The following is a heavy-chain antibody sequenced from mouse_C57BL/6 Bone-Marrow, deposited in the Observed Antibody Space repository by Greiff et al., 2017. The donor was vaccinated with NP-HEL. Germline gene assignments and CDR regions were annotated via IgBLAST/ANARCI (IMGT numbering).Heavy chain of an antibody. CDR1: GYTFTDYN. Sequence: LKESGPELVKPGASVKIPCKASGYTFTDYNMDWVKQSHGKSLEWIGDINPNNGGTIYNQKFKGKATLTVDKSSSTAYMELRSLTSEDTAVYYCARRGDYYGSVYYFDYWGQGTTLTVSS. CDR3: ARRGDYYGSVYYFDY. J-gene: IGHJ2*01. V-gene: IGHV1-18*01. CDR2: INPNNGGT. D-gene: IGHD1-1*01.